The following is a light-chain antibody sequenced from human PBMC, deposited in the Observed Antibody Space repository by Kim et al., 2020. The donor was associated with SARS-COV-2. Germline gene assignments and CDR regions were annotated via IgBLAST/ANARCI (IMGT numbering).Light chain of an antibody. CDR1: SSDMSVYNF. CDR2: DVI. CDR3: SSYTSSNTLV. V-gene: IGLV2-14*03. J-gene: IGLJ3*02. Sequence: QSALTQPASVSGSPGQSITISCTGTSSDMSVYNFVYWYQQHTGKAPKVLIYDVINRPSGVSNRFSGSKSGDTASLTISGLQAEDEPDYYCSSYTSSNTLVFGGGTQLTVL.